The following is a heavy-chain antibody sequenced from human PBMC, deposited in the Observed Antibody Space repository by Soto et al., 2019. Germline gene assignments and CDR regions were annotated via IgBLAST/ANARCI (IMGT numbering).Heavy chain of an antibody. Sequence: QVQLQQWGAGLLKPSETLSLTCAVYGGSFSGYYWSWIRQPPGKGLEWIGEINHSGSTNYNPSLKSRVTISVDTSKNQFSLKLSSVTAADTAVYYCARLRGYRGYGKTDYWGQGTLVTVSS. V-gene: IGHV4-34*01. J-gene: IGHJ4*02. CDR1: GGSFSGYY. CDR3: ARLRGYRGYGKTDY. D-gene: IGHD5-12*01. CDR2: INHSGST.